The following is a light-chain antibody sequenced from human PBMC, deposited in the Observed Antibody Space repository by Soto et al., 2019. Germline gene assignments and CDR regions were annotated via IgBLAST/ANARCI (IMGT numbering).Light chain of an antibody. V-gene: IGLV1-47*01. CDR2: RNN. CDR1: SSNIGSNY. J-gene: IGLJ3*02. Sequence: QSVLTQPPSASGTPGQRVTISCSGSSSNIGSNYVYWYQQLPGTAPKLLIYRNNQRPSGVPDRFSGSKSGTSASLVISGLRSEDEADYYCAAWDDSLSARVFGGGTKVTVL. CDR3: AAWDDSLSARV.